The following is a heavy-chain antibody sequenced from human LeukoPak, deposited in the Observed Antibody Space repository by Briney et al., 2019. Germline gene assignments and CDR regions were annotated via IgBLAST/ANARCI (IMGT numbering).Heavy chain of an antibody. D-gene: IGHD5-12*01. CDR2: ISGSGGST. J-gene: IGHJ4*02. CDR1: GFTFSSYA. CDR3: AKGSTSMVATTLAY. Sequence: GGSLRLSCAASGFTFSSYAMTWVRQAPGKGLEWVSGISGSGGSTYYADSVKGRFTVSRDNSKNTPYLQMDSLRAEDTAVYYCAKGSTSMVATTLAYWGQGTLVTVSS. V-gene: IGHV3-23*01.